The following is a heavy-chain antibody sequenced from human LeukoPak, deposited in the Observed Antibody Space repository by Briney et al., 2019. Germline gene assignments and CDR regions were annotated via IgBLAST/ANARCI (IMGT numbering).Heavy chain of an antibody. V-gene: IGHV3-11*06. CDR2: ISRNSDYT. CDR3: ARDRYCSSTSCYDPDYFDY. D-gene: IGHD2-2*01. CDR1: GFSFSDYY. J-gene: IGHJ4*02. Sequence: KTGGSLRLSCAASGFSFSDYYMSWIRQAPGKGLEWVAYISRNSDYTNYGDSVKGRFTVSRDNAKNSLYLQMNSLRAEDTAVYYCARDRYCSSTSCYDPDYFDYWGQGTLVTVSS.